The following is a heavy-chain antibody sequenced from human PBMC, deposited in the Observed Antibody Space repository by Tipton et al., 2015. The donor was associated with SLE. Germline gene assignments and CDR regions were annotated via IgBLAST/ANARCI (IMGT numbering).Heavy chain of an antibody. J-gene: IGHJ6*02. D-gene: IGHD1-7*01. V-gene: IGHV3-15*01. CDR1: GFTFSNAW. CDR3: ASELTPLYGMDV. Sequence: SLRLSCAASGFTFSNAWMSWVRQAPGKGLEWVGRIKSETDGATADYAAPVKGRFTISRDDSKSTLHLQVNSLITEDTAVYYCASELTPLYGMDVWGQGTTVTVSS. CDR2: IKSETDGATA.